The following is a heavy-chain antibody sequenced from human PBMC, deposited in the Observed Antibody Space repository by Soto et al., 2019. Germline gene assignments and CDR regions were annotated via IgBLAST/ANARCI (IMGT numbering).Heavy chain of an antibody. J-gene: IGHJ5*02. CDR3: ARLPWIIAAAGTHWFDP. V-gene: IGHV3-48*03. D-gene: IGHD6-13*01. CDR1: GFTFSSYE. CDR2: ISSSGSTI. Sequence: GWSLRLSCAASGFTFSSYEMNWVRQAPGKGLEWVSYISSSGSTIYYADSVKGRFTISRDNAKNSLYLQMNSLRAEDTAVYYCARLPWIIAAAGTHWFDPWGQGTLVTVSS.